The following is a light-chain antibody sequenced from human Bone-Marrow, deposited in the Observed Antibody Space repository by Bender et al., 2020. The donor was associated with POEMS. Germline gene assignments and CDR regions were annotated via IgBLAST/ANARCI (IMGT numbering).Light chain of an antibody. V-gene: IGLV2-8*01. Sequence: QSALTQPPSASGSLGQSVTISCTGTSSDVGGSKYVSWYQQHPGKAPKLMIYEVSERPSGVPDRFSGSKSGNTASLTVSGLQAEDEADYYCSSYTSSSTRLFGGGTKLTVL. CDR1: SSDVGGSKY. J-gene: IGLJ2*01. CDR2: EVS. CDR3: SSYTSSSTRL.